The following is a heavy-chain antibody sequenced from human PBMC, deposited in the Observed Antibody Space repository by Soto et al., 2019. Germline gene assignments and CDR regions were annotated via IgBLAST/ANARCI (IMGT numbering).Heavy chain of an antibody. D-gene: IGHD5-18*01. V-gene: IGHV3-30-3*01. Sequence: QVHLVESGGGVVQPGRSLRLSCAASGFTFSTYAMHWVRQAPGKGLEWVAVISYDGTNKYYADSVRGRFTISRDNSKNTLFLQMKSLRAEDTAVYYCAKDGGGYNYGYVMLDKYYYGMDVWGQGTTVTVSS. CDR2: ISYDGTNK. CDR1: GFTFSTYA. CDR3: AKDGGGYNYGYVMLDKYYYGMDV. J-gene: IGHJ6*02.